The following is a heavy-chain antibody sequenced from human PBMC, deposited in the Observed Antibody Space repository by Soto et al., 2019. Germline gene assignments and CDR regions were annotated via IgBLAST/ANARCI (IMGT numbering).Heavy chain of an antibody. CDR1: DGSISSSY. D-gene: IGHD7-27*01. J-gene: IGHJ4*02. Sequence: SETLSLTCTASDGSISSSYWSWIRQPPGKGLEWVGYTIYSGITKYNPSLQSRVTISLDTSKNQFSLKLSSVTAADTAVYYCARGWGRIFDYWGQGTLVTVSS. CDR2: TIYSGIT. V-gene: IGHV4-59*12. CDR3: ARGWGRIFDY.